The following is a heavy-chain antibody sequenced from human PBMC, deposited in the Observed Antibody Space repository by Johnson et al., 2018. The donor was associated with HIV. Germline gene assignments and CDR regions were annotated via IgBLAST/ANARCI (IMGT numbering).Heavy chain of an antibody. D-gene: IGHD3-10*01. J-gene: IGHJ3*02. CDR3: ARVGAFGDGISLGAFYI. V-gene: IGHV3-13*01. CDR2: IGSAGDT. CDR1: GFTFSSYD. Sequence: VQLVESGGGLVQPGGSLRLSCAASGFTFSSYDMHWVRQATGKGLEWVSGIGSAGDTYYPGSVKGRFPISRENPKNSLYLQMHSLRARDTAVYYCARVGAFGDGISLGAFYIWGQGTMVTVSS.